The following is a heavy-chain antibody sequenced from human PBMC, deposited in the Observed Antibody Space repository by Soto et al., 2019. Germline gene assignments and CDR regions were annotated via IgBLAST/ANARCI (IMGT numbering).Heavy chain of an antibody. CDR1: GYTFTGYY. J-gene: IGHJ4*02. D-gene: IGHD2-15*01. CDR3: ARGFISRQDISGLPF. V-gene: IGHV1-2*02. CDR2: INPNSGGT. Sequence: QVQMVQSGAEVKKPGASVKVSCKASGYTFTGYYMHWVRQAPGQGLEWMGWINPNSGGTNYAENDQGRVTMTSDTSISTDYMDLSSLRSDDTAVYYCARGFISRQDISGLPFWGQGTLVTVSS.